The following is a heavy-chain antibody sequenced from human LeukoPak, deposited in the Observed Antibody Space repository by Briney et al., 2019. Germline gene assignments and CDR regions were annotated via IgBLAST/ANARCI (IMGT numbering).Heavy chain of an antibody. CDR3: ARGSTGIAAAIDY. CDR2: IYYSGST. D-gene: IGHD6-13*01. J-gene: IGHJ4*02. CDR1: GGSISSYS. V-gene: IGHV4-59*01. Sequence: SETLSLTCTVSGGSISSYSWSWIRQPPGKGLEWIGYIYYSGSTNYNPSLKSRVTISVDTSKNQFSLKLSSVTAADTAVYYCARGSTGIAAAIDYWGQGTLVTVSS.